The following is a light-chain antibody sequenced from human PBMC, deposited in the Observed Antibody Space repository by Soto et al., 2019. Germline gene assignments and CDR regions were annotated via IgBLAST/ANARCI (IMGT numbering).Light chain of an antibody. CDR1: PSVANF. V-gene: IGKV3-20*01. Sequence: EIVLTQSPATLSLSPGERATLSCRASPSVANFVAWYQQKPGQAPRLLIYGAFNRATGIPARFSGSGSGTEFTLTISRLEPEDFAVYYCQHYGSSLWGFGPGTKVDI. CDR3: QHYGSSLWG. CDR2: GAF. J-gene: IGKJ1*01.